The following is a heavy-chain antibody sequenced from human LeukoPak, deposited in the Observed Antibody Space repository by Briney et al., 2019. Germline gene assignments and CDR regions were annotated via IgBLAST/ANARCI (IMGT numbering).Heavy chain of an antibody. V-gene: IGHV4-31*03. CDR2: IYYSGST. CDR3: AREGYDSSYYYYLDY. Sequence: PSETLSLTCTVSGGSISSGDYYWSWIRQHPGKGLEWFGNIYYSGSTYYNPSLKSRVTISVDTSKSQFSLKLSSVTAADTAVYYCAREGYDSSYYYYLDYWGQGTLVTVSS. CDR1: GGSISSGDYY. J-gene: IGHJ4*02. D-gene: IGHD3-22*01.